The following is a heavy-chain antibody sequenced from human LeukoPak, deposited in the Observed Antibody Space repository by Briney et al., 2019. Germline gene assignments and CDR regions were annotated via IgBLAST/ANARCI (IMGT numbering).Heavy chain of an antibody. D-gene: IGHD2-15*01. J-gene: IGHJ3*02. CDR1: GYTFTGCY. CDR2: INPNSGGT. Sequence: ASVKVSCKASGYTFTGCYMHWVRQAPGQGLEWMGWINPNSGGTNYAQKFQGRVTMTRDTSISTAYMELSRLRSDDTAVYYCARVGEPDIAYVAFDIWGQGTMVTVSS. V-gene: IGHV1-2*02. CDR3: ARVGEPDIAYVAFDI.